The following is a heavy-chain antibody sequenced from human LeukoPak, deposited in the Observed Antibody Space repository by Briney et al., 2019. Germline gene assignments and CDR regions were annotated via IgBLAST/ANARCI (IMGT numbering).Heavy chain of an antibody. V-gene: IGHV4-59*08. CDR1: GRSISSYY. CDR2: IYYSGST. D-gene: IGHD3-22*01. J-gene: IGHJ4*02. CDR3: ARHQYDSSGYPKANYFDY. Sequence: SETLSLTCTVSGRSISSYYWSWLRQPPGKGLEWIGYIYYSGSTNYNPSLKSRVTISVDTSKNQFSLKLSSVTAADTAVYYCARHQYDSSGYPKANYFDYWGQGTLLTVSS.